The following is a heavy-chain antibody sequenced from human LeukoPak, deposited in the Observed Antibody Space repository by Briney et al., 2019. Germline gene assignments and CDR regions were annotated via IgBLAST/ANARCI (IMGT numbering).Heavy chain of an antibody. CDR3: ARDGDGGYTADY. V-gene: IGHV3-21*01. CDR1: GFTFSSYS. D-gene: IGHD5-24*01. J-gene: IGHJ4*02. Sequence: GGSLRLSCAASGFTFSSYSMNWVRQAPGKGLEWVSSISSSSSYIYYADSVKGRFTISRDNAKNSLYLQMNSLRAEDTAVYYCARDGDGGYTADYWGQGTLVTVSS. CDR2: ISSSSSYI.